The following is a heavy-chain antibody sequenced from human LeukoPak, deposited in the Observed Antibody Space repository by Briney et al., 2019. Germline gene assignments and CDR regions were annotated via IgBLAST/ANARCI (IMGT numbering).Heavy chain of an antibody. Sequence: SETLSLTCAVYGGSFSGYYWSWIRQPPGKGPEWIGEIDHSGSTNYNPSLKSRVTISVDTSKNQFPLKLSSVTAADTAVYYCARGGTGLRYFDWFLDAFDIWGQGTMVTVSS. CDR3: ARGGTGLRYFDWFLDAFDI. CDR2: IDHSGST. CDR1: GGSFSGYY. J-gene: IGHJ3*02. D-gene: IGHD3-9*01. V-gene: IGHV4-34*01.